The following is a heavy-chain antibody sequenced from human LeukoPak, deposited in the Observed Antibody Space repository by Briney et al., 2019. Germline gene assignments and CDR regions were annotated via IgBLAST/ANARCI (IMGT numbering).Heavy chain of an antibody. CDR1: GAFITDSNW. CDR2: IYHSGST. V-gene: IGHV4-4*02. Sequence: SETLSLTCAVSGAFITDSNWWSWVRQPPGKGLEGIGEIYHSGSTNYNPSLKSRVTISVDQSKHEFCLSLSSVPAADTAVYYCARPLGAPYGIDVWGNGAPVTVSS. J-gene: IGHJ6*04. D-gene: IGHD3-16*01. CDR3: ARPLGAPYGIDV.